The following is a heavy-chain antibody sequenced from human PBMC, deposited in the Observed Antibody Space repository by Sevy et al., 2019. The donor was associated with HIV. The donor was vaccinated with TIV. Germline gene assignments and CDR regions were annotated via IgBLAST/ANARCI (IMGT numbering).Heavy chain of an antibody. CDR2: INPNSGGT. CDR3: ARVLRSSSGTDY. D-gene: IGHD6-6*01. J-gene: IGHJ4*02. CDR1: GYTFTDYF. Sequence: ASVKFSCKASGYTFTDYFMHWVRQAPGQGLEWMGWINPNSGGTNYAQKFQGRVTMTRDTSISTAYMELTRLRSDDTAVYYCARVLRSSSGTDYWGQGTLVTVSS. V-gene: IGHV1-2*02.